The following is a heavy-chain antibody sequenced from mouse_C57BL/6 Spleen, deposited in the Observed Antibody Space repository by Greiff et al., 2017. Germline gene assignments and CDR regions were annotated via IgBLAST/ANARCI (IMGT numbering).Heavy chain of an antibody. Sequence: EVKLQESGPGLVKPSQSLSLPCSVTGYYITSGYYWNWIRQFPGNKLEWMGYISYDGSNNYNPSLKNRISITRATSKNQFFLKLNSVTTEDTATYDCARGEGFTTSSWGQGTSVTVSS. V-gene: IGHV3-6*01. CDR1: GYYITSGYY. D-gene: IGHD2-12*01. CDR3: ARGEGFTTSS. J-gene: IGHJ4*01. CDR2: ISYDGSN.